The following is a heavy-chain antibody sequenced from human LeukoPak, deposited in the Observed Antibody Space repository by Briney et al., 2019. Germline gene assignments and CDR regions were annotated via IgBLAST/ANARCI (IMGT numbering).Heavy chain of an antibody. V-gene: IGHV3-9*01. CDR2: ISWNSGSI. Sequence: PGGSLRLSCAASGFTFDDYGVSWVRQAPGKGLEWVSGISWNSGSIGYADSVKGRFTISRDNAKNSLYLQMNSLRAEDTALYYCAKARGVRHYYDSSGYSDYYFDYWGQGTLVTVSS. D-gene: IGHD3-22*01. CDR1: GFTFDDYG. CDR3: AKARGVRHYYDSSGYSDYYFDY. J-gene: IGHJ4*02.